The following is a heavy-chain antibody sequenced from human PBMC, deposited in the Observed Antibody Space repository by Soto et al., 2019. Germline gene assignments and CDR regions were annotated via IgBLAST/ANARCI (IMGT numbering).Heavy chain of an antibody. Sequence: GGSLRLSCAASGFSLSGYWMHWVRQAPGKGLVWVSRIDTYGSATKYADSVKGRFTISRDNSKSTLYLQMNSLRAEDTALYYCAKGRSYYYYYGVDVWGQGTTVTVSS. V-gene: IGHV3-74*01. CDR2: IDTYGSAT. CDR1: GFSLSGYW. J-gene: IGHJ6*02. CDR3: AKGRSYYYYYGVDV.